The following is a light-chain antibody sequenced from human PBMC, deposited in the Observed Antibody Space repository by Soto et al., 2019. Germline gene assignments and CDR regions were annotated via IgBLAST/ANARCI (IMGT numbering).Light chain of an antibody. CDR1: QGISSY. Sequence: DIQLTQSPSFLSASVGDRVTITCRASQGISSYLAWYQQKPGKAPKLLIYAASTLQSGVPSRFSGSGSGTEFTLTISSLQPEVFATYYCQQLNSYPLTFGGGTEVEIK. CDR3: QQLNSYPLT. J-gene: IGKJ4*01. CDR2: AAS. V-gene: IGKV1-9*01.